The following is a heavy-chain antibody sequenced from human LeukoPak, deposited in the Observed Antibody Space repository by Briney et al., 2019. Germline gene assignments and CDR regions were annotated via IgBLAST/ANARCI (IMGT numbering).Heavy chain of an antibody. Sequence: GGSLRLSCAASGFTFSSYSMNWVRQAPGKGLEWVSYISSSSSTIYYADSVKGRFTISRDNAKNSLYLQMNSLRAEDTAVYYCARDGLRPNYYYGMDVWGQGTTVTVSS. J-gene: IGHJ6*02. D-gene: IGHD4-17*01. CDR2: ISSSSSTI. CDR3: ARDGLRPNYYYGMDV. CDR1: GFTFSSYS. V-gene: IGHV3-48*04.